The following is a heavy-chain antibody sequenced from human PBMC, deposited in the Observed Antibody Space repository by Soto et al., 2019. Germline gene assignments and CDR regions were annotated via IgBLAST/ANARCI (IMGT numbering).Heavy chain of an antibody. CDR2: ISAYNGNK. CDR1: GYTFPSYG. D-gene: IGHD3-22*01. CDR3: ARDRDYYYRSLDL. Sequence: QVQLVQSGAEVKKPGASVKVSCKASGYTFPSYGISWVRQAPGQGLEGMGWISAYNGNKNYAQKLQGRVTMTTDTSTSTAYMELRRLRSDDTAVYYCARDRDYYYRSLDLWCRGTLVTVSS. V-gene: IGHV1-18*01. J-gene: IGHJ2*01.